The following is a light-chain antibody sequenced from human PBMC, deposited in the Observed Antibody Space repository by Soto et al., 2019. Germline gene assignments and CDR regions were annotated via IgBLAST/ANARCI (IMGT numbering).Light chain of an antibody. CDR3: SSYAGSDTFV. Sequence: QSVLTQPASVSGSPGQSITISCXGTSGDVGAYNFVSWYQQHPGKAPKLIVYHVSDRPSGFSSRFSGSKSGNSASLTISGLHAEDEADYYCSSYAGSDTFVFRTGTKV. CDR1: SGDVGAYNF. V-gene: IGLV2-14*03. J-gene: IGLJ1*01. CDR2: HVS.